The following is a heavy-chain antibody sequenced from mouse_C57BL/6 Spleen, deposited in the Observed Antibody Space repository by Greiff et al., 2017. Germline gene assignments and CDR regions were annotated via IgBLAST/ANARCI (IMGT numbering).Heavy chain of an antibody. V-gene: IGHV10-1*01. CDR1: GFSFNTYA. D-gene: IGHD2-4*01. J-gene: IGHJ3*01. Sequence: EVKVVESGGGLVQPKGSLKLSCAASGFSFNTYAMNWVRQAPGKGLEWVARIRSKSNNYATYYADSVKDRFTISRDDSESRLYLQMNNLKTEDTAMYYCVRQGFDYDGFAYWGQGTLVTVSA. CDR3: VRQGFDYDGFAY. CDR2: IRSKSNNYAT.